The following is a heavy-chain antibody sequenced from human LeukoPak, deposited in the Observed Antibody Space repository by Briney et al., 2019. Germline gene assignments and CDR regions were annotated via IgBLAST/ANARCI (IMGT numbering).Heavy chain of an antibody. Sequence: GESLRISCKGSGYSFTSYWIGWVRQMPGKGLEWMGIIYPGDSDTRYSPSFQGQVTISADKSISTAYLQWSSLKASDTAMYYCARLGFPAGYSSSWSDYWGQGTLVTVFS. V-gene: IGHV5-51*01. D-gene: IGHD6-13*01. J-gene: IGHJ4*02. CDR3: ARLGFPAGYSSSWSDY. CDR1: GYSFTSYW. CDR2: IYPGDSDT.